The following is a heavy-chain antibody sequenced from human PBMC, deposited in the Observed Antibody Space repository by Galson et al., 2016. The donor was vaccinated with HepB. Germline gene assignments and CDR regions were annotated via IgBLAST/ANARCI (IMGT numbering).Heavy chain of an antibody. Sequence: KGSGYTFTSYSISWVRQAPGQGLEWMGWISTYNGNTNYAQKLQGRVTMTTDTSTSTAYMELRSLRSDDTAVYYCATLFGVDSPMKYWGQGTLVTVSS. V-gene: IGHV1-18*01. CDR3: ATLFGVDSPMKY. J-gene: IGHJ4*02. CDR2: ISTYNGNT. CDR1: GYTFTSYS. D-gene: IGHD3-3*01.